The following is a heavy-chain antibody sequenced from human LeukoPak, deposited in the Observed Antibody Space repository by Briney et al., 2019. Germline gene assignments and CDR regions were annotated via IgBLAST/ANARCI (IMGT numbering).Heavy chain of an antibody. CDR1: GFTFSSYA. D-gene: IGHD4-17*01. CDR3: ARGIRHYGDYYYYGMDV. V-gene: IGHV3-23*01. CDR2: ISGSGGST. Sequence: GGSLRLSCAAFGFTFSSYAMSWVRQAPGKGLEWVSAISGSGGSTYYADSVKGRFTISRDNAKNSLYLQMNSLRAEDTAVYYCARGIRHYGDYYYYGMDVWGQGTTVTVSS. J-gene: IGHJ6*02.